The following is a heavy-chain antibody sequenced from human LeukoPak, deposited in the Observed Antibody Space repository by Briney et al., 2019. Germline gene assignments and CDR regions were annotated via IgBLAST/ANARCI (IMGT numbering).Heavy chain of an antibody. V-gene: IGHV4-59*08. CDR1: GGSISSYY. D-gene: IGHD5-12*01. CDR2: IYYSGST. Sequence: SETLSLTCTVSGGSISSYYWSWIRQPPGKGLEWIGYIYYSGSTNYNPSLKSRVTISVDTSKNQFSLKLSSVTAADTAVYYCARHVGGYLWTSQYYFDYWGQGTLVTVSS. J-gene: IGHJ4*02. CDR3: ARHVGGYLWTSQYYFDY.